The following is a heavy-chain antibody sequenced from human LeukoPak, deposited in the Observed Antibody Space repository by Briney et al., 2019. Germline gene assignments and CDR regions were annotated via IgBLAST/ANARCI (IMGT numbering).Heavy chain of an antibody. D-gene: IGHD1-26*01. V-gene: IGHV3-23*01. CDR2: ISGSGGST. J-gene: IGHJ4*02. CDR1: GFTFSNGW. CDR3: AKGLGGATSSYYFDY. Sequence: GGSLRLSCAASGFTFSNGWMSWVRQAPGKGLEWVSAISGSGGSTYYADSVKGRFTISRDNSKNTLYLQMNSLRAEDTAVYYCAKGLGGATSSYYFDYWGQGTLVTVSS.